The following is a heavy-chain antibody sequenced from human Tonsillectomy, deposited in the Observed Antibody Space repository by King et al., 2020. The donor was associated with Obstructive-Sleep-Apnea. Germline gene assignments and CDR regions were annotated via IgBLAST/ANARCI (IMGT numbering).Heavy chain of an antibody. CDR2: IRSKTNSYAT. Sequence: VQLVESGGGLVQPGGSLKLSCAASGFTFSGSAMHWVRQASGKGLEWIGRIRSKTNSYATAYVASVEGRFIISRDDSKNTTYLQMNSLKTEDTAVYYCSRRLSTVSKGFDYWVQGTLVTVSS. J-gene: IGHJ4*02. D-gene: IGHD1-1*01. V-gene: IGHV3-73*01. CDR3: SRRLSTVSKGFDY. CDR1: GFTFSGSA.